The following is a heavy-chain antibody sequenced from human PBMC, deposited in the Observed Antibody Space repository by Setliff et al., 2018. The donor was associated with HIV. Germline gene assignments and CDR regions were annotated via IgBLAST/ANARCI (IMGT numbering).Heavy chain of an antibody. CDR3: AGGLHYGLGKFGY. CDR1: GGSISDGGYY. Sequence: SETLSLTCSVSGGSISDGGYYWSWIRQPAGKGLEWIGRFYSSDIIDYNPSLKGRVTISIDTSKNQFSLKLSSVTAADAAIYYCAGGLHYGLGKFGYWGQGTLVTVSS. J-gene: IGHJ4*02. V-gene: IGHV4-61*02. D-gene: IGHD3-10*01. CDR2: FYSSDII.